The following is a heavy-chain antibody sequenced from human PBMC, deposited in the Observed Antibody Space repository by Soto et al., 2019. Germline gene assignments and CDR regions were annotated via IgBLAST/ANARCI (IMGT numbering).Heavy chain of an antibody. CDR3: ARTDRDFYGLDV. Sequence: EVQLVESGGGLVQPGGSLRLSCEASGFTFRNYDMHWVRQGTGKGLEWVSGISAAGDPDYADSVEGRFTISRENAQNPFFLQMNSLRVGDTAVYYCARTDRDFYGLDVWGQGTMVIVSS. CDR1: GFTFRNYD. J-gene: IGHJ6*02. CDR2: ISAAGDP. V-gene: IGHV3-13*05.